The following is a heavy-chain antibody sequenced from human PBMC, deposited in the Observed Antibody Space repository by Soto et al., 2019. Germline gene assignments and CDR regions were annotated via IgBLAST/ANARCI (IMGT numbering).Heavy chain of an antibody. V-gene: IGHV3-48*02. CDR2: ISSSSSTI. D-gene: IGHD6-19*01. J-gene: IGHJ6*02. CDR1: GFTFSSYS. Sequence: GGSLRLSCAASGFTFSSYSMNWVRQAPGKGLEWVSYISSSSSTIYYADSVKGRFTISRDNAKNSLYLQMNSLRDEDTAVYYCARVTIAVGTYYYYGMDVWGQGTTVTVSS. CDR3: ARVTIAVGTYYYYGMDV.